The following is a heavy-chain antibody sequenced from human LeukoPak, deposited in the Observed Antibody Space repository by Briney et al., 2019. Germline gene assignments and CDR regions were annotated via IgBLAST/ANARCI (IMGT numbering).Heavy chain of an antibody. J-gene: IGHJ5*02. V-gene: IGHV3-23*01. Sequence: GGSLRLSCAASGFAFSVYAMSWLRQPPGKGLEWVSTINANSVSTSYAASVRGRFTISRDNAKDTVYLQLNRLSADDTATYYCAKPISGGLAVTADWFRPWGQGTLVVVSS. CDR3: AKPISGGLAVTADWFRP. D-gene: IGHD6-19*01. CDR1: GFAFSVYA. CDR2: INANSVST.